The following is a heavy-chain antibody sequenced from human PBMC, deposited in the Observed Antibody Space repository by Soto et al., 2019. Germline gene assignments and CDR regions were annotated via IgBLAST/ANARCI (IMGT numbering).Heavy chain of an antibody. CDR2: INHSGST. D-gene: IGHD3-22*01. V-gene: IGHV4-34*01. J-gene: IGHJ4*02. CDR3: ARGRTEDSSGLVFDY. Sequence: SETLSLTCAVYGGSFSGYYWSWIRQPPGKGLEWIGEINHSGSTNYNPSLKSRVTISVDTSKNQFSLKLSSVTAADTAVYYCARGRTEDSSGLVFDYWGQGTLVT. CDR1: GGSFSGYY.